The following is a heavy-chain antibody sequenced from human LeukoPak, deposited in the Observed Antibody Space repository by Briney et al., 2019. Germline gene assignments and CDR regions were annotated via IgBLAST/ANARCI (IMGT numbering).Heavy chain of an antibody. Sequence: PGGSLRLSCAASGFTFSSYGMHWVRQAPGKGLEWVAFIRYDGSNKYYADSVKGRFTISRDNSKNTLYLQMNSLRAEDTAVYYCAKDLTTPPYYFDYWGQGTLVTVSS. D-gene: IGHD4-17*01. V-gene: IGHV3-30*02. CDR2: IRYDGSNK. CDR1: GFTFSSYG. CDR3: AKDLTTPPYYFDY. J-gene: IGHJ4*02.